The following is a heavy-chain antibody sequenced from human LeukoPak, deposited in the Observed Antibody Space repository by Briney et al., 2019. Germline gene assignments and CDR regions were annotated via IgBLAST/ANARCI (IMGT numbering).Heavy chain of an antibody. CDR2: IYYSGST. D-gene: IGHD6-13*01. J-gene: IGHJ4*02. CDR3: AREVRMAAAGIDY. Sequence: PSETLSLTCTVSGGSISSSSYYWGWIRQPPGKGLEWIGSIYYSGSTYYNPSLKSRVPISVDTSKNQFALKLSSVTAADTAVYYCAREVRMAAAGIDYWGQGTLVTVSS. CDR1: GGSISSSSYY. V-gene: IGHV4-39*06.